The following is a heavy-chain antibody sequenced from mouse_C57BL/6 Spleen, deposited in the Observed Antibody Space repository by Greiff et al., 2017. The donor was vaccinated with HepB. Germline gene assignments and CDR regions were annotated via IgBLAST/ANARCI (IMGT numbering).Heavy chain of an antibody. D-gene: IGHD1-1*01. J-gene: IGHJ2*01. V-gene: IGHV1-64*01. CDR2: IHPNSGST. Sequence: QVQLQQSGAELVKPGASVKLSCKASGYTFTSYWMHWVKQRPGQGLEWIGMIHPNSGSTNYNEKFKSKATLAVDKSSSTAYMQLSSLTSEDSAVYYCASYYYGSSYDFDYWGQGTTLTVSS. CDR1: GYTFTSYW. CDR3: ASYYYGSSYDFDY.